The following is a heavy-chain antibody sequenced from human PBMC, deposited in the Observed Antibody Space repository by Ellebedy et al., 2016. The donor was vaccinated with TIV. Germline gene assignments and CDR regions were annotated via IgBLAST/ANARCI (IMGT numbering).Heavy chain of an antibody. CDR1: GFTFSYYA. D-gene: IGHD2-21*01. CDR3: ARGGESYWVPKGDY. J-gene: IGHJ4*02. V-gene: IGHV3-23*01. CDR2: ISGSGDDT. Sequence: GESLKISCAASGFTFSYYAMLWVRLPPGKGLDSVSEISGSGDDTYYGDFVKGRFTISRDNSKGTLYLQMNSLRAEDTATYYCARGGESYWVPKGDYWGQGTLVTVSS.